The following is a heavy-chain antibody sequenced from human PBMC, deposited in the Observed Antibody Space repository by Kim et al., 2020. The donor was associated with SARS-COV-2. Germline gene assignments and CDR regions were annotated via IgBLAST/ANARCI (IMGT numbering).Heavy chain of an antibody. Sequence: SETLSLTCIVSGASVDSHSYSWTWIRQPPGKGLEWIGYIHISRGTNYNPSLNSRVTMSLDTSRDQFSLMLTSVTAADSAVYFCARAALGGYGLDVGGQGTAASVSS. V-gene: IGHV4-61*01. CDR3: ARAALGGYGLDV. D-gene: IGHD5-12*01. CDR1: GASVDSHSYS. CDR2: IHISRGT. J-gene: IGHJ6*02.